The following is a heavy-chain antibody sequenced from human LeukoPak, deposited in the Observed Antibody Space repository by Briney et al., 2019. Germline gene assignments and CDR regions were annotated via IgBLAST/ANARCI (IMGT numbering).Heavy chain of an antibody. J-gene: IGHJ4*02. CDR2: IYSGGST. CDR3: LVVLMVYRVPLDY. D-gene: IGHD2-8*01. Sequence: GGSLRLSCAACGFIGSSNYMRWVRQAPGKGLEWVSVIYSGGSTYYADSVKGRFTISRDNSKNTLYLQMNRLRAEATGRYYCLVVLMVYRVPLDYWGQGTLVTVSS. V-gene: IGHV3-53*01. CDR1: GFIGSSNY.